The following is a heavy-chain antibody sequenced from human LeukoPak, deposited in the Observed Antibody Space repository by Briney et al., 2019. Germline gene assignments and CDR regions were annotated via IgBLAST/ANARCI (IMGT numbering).Heavy chain of an antibody. D-gene: IGHD3-9*01. CDR1: GFTFSSYS. CDR3: ARDAGYYLDY. CDR2: ISSSYI. Sequence: GGSLRLSCAASGFTFSSYSMNWVRQAPGKGLEWVSSISSSYIYYAYSVKGRFTISRDNAKNSLYLQMNSLRAEDTAVYYCARDAGYYLDYWGQGTLVTVSS. J-gene: IGHJ4*02. V-gene: IGHV3-21*01.